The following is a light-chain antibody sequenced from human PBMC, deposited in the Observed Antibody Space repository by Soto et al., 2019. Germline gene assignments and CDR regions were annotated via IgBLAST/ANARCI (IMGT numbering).Light chain of an antibody. CDR2: GAS. CDR3: RQYGSSPPT. J-gene: IGKJ1*01. V-gene: IGKV3-20*01. Sequence: EIVLTQSPGTLSLSQGERATLSCRASQSVSSNYLAWYQRKPGQAPRLLIYGASSRDIDIPSRFSGSGSGKDFTLTITRREPEDFAVYYCRQYGSSPPTFGQGTKVEI. CDR1: QSVSSNY.